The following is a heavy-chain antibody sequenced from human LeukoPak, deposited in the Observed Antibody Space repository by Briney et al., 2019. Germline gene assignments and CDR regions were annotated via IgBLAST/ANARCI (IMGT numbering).Heavy chain of an antibody. V-gene: IGHV3-21*01. CDR1: GFTFSSYS. CDR2: ISSSSSYI. D-gene: IGHD1-20*01. Sequence: PGGSLRLSCAASGFTFSSYSMNWVRQAPGKGLEWVSSISSSSSYIYYADSVKGRFTISRDNAKNSLYLQMNSLRAEDTAVYYCARHIDNWNPHDAFDIWGQGTMVTVSS. J-gene: IGHJ3*02. CDR3: ARHIDNWNPHDAFDI.